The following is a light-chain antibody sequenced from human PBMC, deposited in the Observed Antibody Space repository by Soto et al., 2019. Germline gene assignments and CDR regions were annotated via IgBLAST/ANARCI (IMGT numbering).Light chain of an antibody. CDR1: ESVSSN. J-gene: IGKJ5*01. CDR2: GAS. Sequence: VMTQSPATLSVSPGERATLSCRASESVSSNLAWYQQRPGQAPRLLIYGASTRATDTPVRFRGSGSGTDFTLTISSLEPEDFAVYYCQQRSNWPRAFGQGTRLEIK. CDR3: QQRSNWPRA. V-gene: IGKV3-15*01.